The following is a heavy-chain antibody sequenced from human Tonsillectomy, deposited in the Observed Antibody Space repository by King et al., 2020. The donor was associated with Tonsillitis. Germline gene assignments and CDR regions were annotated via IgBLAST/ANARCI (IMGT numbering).Heavy chain of an antibody. V-gene: IGHV3-30-3*01. CDR1: GFTFSSYA. CDR2: ISYDGSNK. J-gene: IGHJ4*02. CDR3: ARDGVTEAVAGIFSTNDY. Sequence: VQLVESGGGVVQPERSLRLSCAASGFTFSSYAMHWVRQAPGKGLEWVAVISYDGSNKYYADSVKGRFTISRDNSKNTLYLQMNSLRAEDTAVYYCARDGVTEAVAGIFSTNDYWGQGTLVTVSS. D-gene: IGHD6-19*01.